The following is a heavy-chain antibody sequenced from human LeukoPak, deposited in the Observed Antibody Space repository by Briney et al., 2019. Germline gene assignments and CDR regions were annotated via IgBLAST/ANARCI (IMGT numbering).Heavy chain of an antibody. CDR2: IYHSGST. J-gene: IGHJ5*02. CDR1: GAAISSSGW. V-gene: IGHV4-4*02. CDR3: ARGDSSSWYNWFDP. Sequence: SETLSLTCAVSGAAISSSGWGSWVRQPPGKGQEWIGEIYHSGSTNYNPSLKSRVTISVDKSKNQFSLKLSSVTAADTAVYYCARGDSSSWYNWFDPCGQGTLVTVSS. D-gene: IGHD6-13*01.